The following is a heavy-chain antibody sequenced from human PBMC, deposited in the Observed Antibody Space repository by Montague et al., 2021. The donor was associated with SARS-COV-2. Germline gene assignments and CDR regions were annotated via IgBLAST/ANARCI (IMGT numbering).Heavy chain of an antibody. V-gene: IGHV4-34*01. CDR3: ARVPLYFEGFDY. CDR2: HTQSGGT. CDR1: GGSLSNDY. J-gene: IGHJ4*02. Sequence: SETLSLTCAVLGGSLSNDYCSWSRQPPAKGLQCLGEHTQSGGTTLYNPSLKGRVKISVDRSSNQMSLNLESVTAADTAVYYCARVPLYFEGFDYWGPGILVAVSS. D-gene: IGHD3-9*01.